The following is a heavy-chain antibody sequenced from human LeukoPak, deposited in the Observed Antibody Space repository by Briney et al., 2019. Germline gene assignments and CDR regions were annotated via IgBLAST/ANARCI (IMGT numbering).Heavy chain of an antibody. CDR2: IYPGDSDT. D-gene: IGHD2-2*01. J-gene: IGHJ5*02. CDR1: GYSFTSYW. V-gene: IGHV5-51*01. Sequence: GESLKISCKGPGYSFTSYWIGWVRQMPGKGLEWMGIIYPGDSDTRYSPSFQVQFAISADKSISTAYLQWSSLKASDTAMYYCARHGSSTSPNWFDPWGQGTLVTVSS. CDR3: ARHGSSTSPNWFDP.